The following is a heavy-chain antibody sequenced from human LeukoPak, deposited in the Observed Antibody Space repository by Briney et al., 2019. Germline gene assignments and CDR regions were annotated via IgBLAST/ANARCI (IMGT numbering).Heavy chain of an antibody. CDR1: GIIFGSHG. Sequence: GGSLGLSCAASGIIFGSHGMAWVRQAPGKGLEWVSSINPNGDRTFHADFVKGRFTISRDNSKNTVSLHMNSLRAEDSAIYRCARAYDKAYDYWGQGTLVTVSS. CDR2: INPNGDRT. J-gene: IGHJ4*02. D-gene: IGHD2-21*01. CDR3: ARAYDKAYDY. V-gene: IGHV3-23*01.